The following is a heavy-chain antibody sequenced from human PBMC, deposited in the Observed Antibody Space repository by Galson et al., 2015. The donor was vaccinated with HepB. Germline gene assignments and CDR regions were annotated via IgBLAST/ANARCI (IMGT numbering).Heavy chain of an antibody. V-gene: IGHV3-30*18. CDR2: ISYDGSNK. Sequence: SLRLSCAASGFTFSSYGMHWVRQAPGKGLEWVAVISYDGSNKYYADSVKGRFTISRDNSKNTLYLQMNSLRAEDTAVYYCAKAEGEYCGGDCYSGGMDVWGQGTTVTVSS. D-gene: IGHD2-21*02. CDR1: GFTFSSYG. CDR3: AKAEGEYCGGDCYSGGMDV. J-gene: IGHJ6*02.